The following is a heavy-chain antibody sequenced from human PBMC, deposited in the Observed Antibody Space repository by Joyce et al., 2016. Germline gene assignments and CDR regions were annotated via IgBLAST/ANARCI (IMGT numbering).Heavy chain of an antibody. CDR1: GCSVRRTGDF. J-gene: IGHJ5*02. CDR2: ISYSGNT. Sequence: QVQLQESGPGLVKSSGTLSLTCTVSGCSVRRTGDFWSWFRQSPATGLEWIGQISYSGNTNYNSSFKSRVTISIDSSKNQFSLRLNSVTSADTAVYYCARVCCFGRFDPWGQGTLVSVSS. CDR3: ARVCCFGRFDP. D-gene: IGHD3-16*01. V-gene: IGHV4-61*08.